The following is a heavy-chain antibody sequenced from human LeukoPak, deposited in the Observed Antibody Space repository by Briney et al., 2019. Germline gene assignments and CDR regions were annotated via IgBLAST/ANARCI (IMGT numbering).Heavy chain of an antibody. CDR3: ARGVVWGVGFDY. V-gene: IGHV3-53*01. D-gene: IGHD3-10*01. J-gene: IGHJ4*02. CDR1: GVTVSSNH. CDR2: IYSSSST. Sequence: GGSLRLSCEASGVTVSSNHITWVRQAPGKGLEWVSVIYSSSSTYYTDSVKGRFTISRDKSKNTVYLQMNSLRAEDTAVYYCARGVVWGVGFDYWGRGTLVTVSS.